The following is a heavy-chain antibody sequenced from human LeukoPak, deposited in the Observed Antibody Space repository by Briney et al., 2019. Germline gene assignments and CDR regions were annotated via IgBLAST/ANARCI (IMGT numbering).Heavy chain of an antibody. J-gene: IGHJ4*02. CDR1: GFTFDDYA. V-gene: IGHV3-9*01. CDR2: ISWNSGSI. CDR3: AKNSGPDYYDSSGYALDY. Sequence: GGSLRLSCAASGFTFDDYAMHWVRHAPGKGLEWVSGISWNSGSIGYADSVKGRFTISRDNAKNSLYLQMNSLRAEDTALYYCAKNSGPDYYDSSGYALDYWGQGTLVTVSS. D-gene: IGHD3-22*01.